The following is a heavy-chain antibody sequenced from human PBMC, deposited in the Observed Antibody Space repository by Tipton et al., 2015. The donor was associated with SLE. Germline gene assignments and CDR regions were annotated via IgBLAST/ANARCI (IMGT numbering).Heavy chain of an antibody. CDR1: GVSISSGGYS. CDR3: ARVSGIYWSAFDM. D-gene: IGHD1-26*01. CDR2: IYHTGRN. J-gene: IGHJ3*02. Sequence: TLSLTCTVSGVSISSGGYSWSWIRQSPGKGLEWIAYIYHTGRNDSNPALKSRVTVSVDRSKNQFSLKLSSVTAADTAVYYCARVSGIYWSAFDMWGQGTSATVSS. V-gene: IGHV4-30-2*06.